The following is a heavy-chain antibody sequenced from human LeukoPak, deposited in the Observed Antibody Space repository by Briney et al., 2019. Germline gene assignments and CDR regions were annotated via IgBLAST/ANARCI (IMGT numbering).Heavy chain of an antibody. CDR1: GYTFTGYY. CDR3: ARSSIIAAAGPYYFDY. D-gene: IGHD6-13*01. CDR2: IIPIFGTA. J-gene: IGHJ4*02. V-gene: IGHV1-69*06. Sequence: GASVKVSCKASGYTFTGYYMHWVRQAPGQGLEWMGGIIPIFGTANYAQKFQGRVTITADKSTSTAYMELSSLRSEDTAVYYCARSSIIAAAGPYYFDYWGQGTLATVSS.